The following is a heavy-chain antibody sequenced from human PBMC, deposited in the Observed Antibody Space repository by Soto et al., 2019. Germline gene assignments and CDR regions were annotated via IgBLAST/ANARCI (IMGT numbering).Heavy chain of an antibody. V-gene: IGHV4-30-4*01. J-gene: IGHJ5*02. CDR3: ASSKYYYGSGRSYNWFEP. Sequence: SETLSLTCTVSVVSISSGDYYCSWVRQPPGKGLEWIGYIYYSGSTYYNPSLKSRVTISVDTSKNQFSLKLSSVTAADTAVYYCASSKYYYGSGRSYNWFEPLGQGTLVIVSS. D-gene: IGHD3-10*01. CDR2: IYYSGST. CDR1: VVSISSGDYY.